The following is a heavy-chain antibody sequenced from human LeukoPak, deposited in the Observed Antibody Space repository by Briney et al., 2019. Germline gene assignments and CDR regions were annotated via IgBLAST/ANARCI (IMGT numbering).Heavy chain of an antibody. CDR1: GFTFGDYS. J-gene: IGHJ4*02. CDR2: IRSKIYGGTT. Sequence: GGSLRLYCTGLGFTFGDYSMSWVRQAPGKGLEWVAFIRSKIYGGTTEYAASVKGRFTISRDDSKSIAFLQVNSLKTEDTALYYCTRRVGGTDHFDYWGQGSLVTVSS. V-gene: IGHV3-49*04. CDR3: TRRVGGTDHFDY. D-gene: IGHD1-26*01.